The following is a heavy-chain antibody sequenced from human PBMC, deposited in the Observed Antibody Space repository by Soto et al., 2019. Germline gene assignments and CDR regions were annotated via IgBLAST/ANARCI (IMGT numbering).Heavy chain of an antibody. V-gene: IGHV4-31*03. CDR3: ARDRSYWGAFGV. Sequence: PSDGLSLICTVAGGSISNADYYWSWIRQHPGKGLEWIGYIYYTGSTYYNPSLKSRLTISVDTSKNQFSLKLTSVTAADTAVYYCARDRSYWGAFGVWGQLTIVPVSS. CDR2: IYYTGST. J-gene: IGHJ3*01. D-gene: IGHD3-16*01. CDR1: GGSISNADYY.